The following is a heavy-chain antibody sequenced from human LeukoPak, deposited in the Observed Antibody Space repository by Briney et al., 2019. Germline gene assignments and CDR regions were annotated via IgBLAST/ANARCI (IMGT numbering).Heavy chain of an antibody. Sequence: ASVMVSCKASGGTFASDAISWVRKAPGQGLEWMGGIIPMMETADYGERFKDRVTITTDEATSTAYMELSSLRSEDTAVYYCASGIDEWLMRYWGQGTLVTVSS. CDR2: IIPMMETA. V-gene: IGHV1-69*05. J-gene: IGHJ4*02. CDR3: ASGIDEWLMRY. CDR1: GGTFASDA. D-gene: IGHD3-3*01.